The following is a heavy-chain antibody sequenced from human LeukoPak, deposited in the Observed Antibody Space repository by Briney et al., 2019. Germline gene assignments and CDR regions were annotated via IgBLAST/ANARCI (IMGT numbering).Heavy chain of an antibody. CDR2: IIPIFGTA. CDR3: ARFPYSSGLSTVIQH. Sequence: PLASVKVSCKASGYTFTGYYMHWVRQAPGQGLEWMGGIIPIFGTANYAQKFQGRVTITADKSTSTAYMELSSLRSEDTAVYYCARFPYSSGLSTVIQHWGQGTLVTVSS. J-gene: IGHJ1*01. V-gene: IGHV1-69*06. CDR1: GYTFTGYY. D-gene: IGHD6-19*01.